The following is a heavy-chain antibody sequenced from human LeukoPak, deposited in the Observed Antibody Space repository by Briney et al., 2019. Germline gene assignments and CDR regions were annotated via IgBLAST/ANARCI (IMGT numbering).Heavy chain of an antibody. V-gene: IGHV1-69*04. Sequence: SVKVSCRASGGTFSSYAISWVRQAPGQGLEWMGRIIPILGIANYAQKFQGRVTITADKSTSTAYMELSSLRSEDTAVYYCARASQWELLDYWGQGTLVTVSS. CDR2: IIPILGIA. CDR1: GGTFSSYA. CDR3: ARASQWELLDY. J-gene: IGHJ4*02. D-gene: IGHD1-26*01.